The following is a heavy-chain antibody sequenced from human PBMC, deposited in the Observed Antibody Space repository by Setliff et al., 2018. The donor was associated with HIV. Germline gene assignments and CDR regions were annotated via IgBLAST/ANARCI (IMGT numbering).Heavy chain of an antibody. Sequence: GGSLRLSCAASGFTFSSYAMSWVRQAPGKGLDWVSAISGSAGSTYYADSVKGRFTISRDNSKSTLYLQMNSLRAEETAVYYCAKAARDYYDSSGYYIGIDYWGRGTLVTVSS. V-gene: IGHV3-23*01. CDR3: AKAARDYYDSSGYYIGIDY. D-gene: IGHD3-22*01. CDR2: ISGSAGST. CDR1: GFTFSSYA. J-gene: IGHJ4*02.